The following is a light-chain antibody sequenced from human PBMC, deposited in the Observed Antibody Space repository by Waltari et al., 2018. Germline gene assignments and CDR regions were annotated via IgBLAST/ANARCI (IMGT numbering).Light chain of an antibody. J-gene: IGKJ5*01. V-gene: IGKV3-15*01. CDR3: QQYNNCIT. Sequence: EIVMTQSPATLSVSPGERATLSCRASQYVSSNLAWYQQKPGQAPRLLIYGTSTRATGIPARFSGSGSGTEFTLTISSLQSEDFAVYYCQQYNNCITFGQGTRLEIK. CDR2: GTS. CDR1: QYVSSN.